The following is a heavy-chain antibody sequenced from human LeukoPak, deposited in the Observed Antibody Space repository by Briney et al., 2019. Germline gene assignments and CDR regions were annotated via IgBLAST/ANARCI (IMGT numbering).Heavy chain of an antibody. CDR2: IYSGGST. CDR1: GFTFSSYG. J-gene: IGHJ4*02. CDR3: ARRAGDYSHPYDY. Sequence: GESLKISCAASGFTFSSYGMSWVRQAPGKGLEWVSLIYSGGSTYYTDSVKGRFTISRDNSKNTLYLQMNSLRAEDTAVYYCARRAGDYSHPYDYWGQGILVTVSS. D-gene: IGHD3-22*01. V-gene: IGHV3-53*01.